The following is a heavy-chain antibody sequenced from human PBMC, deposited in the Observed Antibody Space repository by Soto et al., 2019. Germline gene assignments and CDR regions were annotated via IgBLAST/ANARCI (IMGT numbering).Heavy chain of an antibody. D-gene: IGHD2-15*01. Sequence: EASVKVSCKASGYTFTGYYMHWVRQAPGQGLEWMGWINPNSGGTNYAQKFQGWVTMTRDTSISTAYMELSRLRSDDTAVYYCVFFSLHILHTTILFGCNGMKGAFFIRS. J-gene: IGHJ3*02. V-gene: IGHV1-2*04. CDR3: VFFSLHILHTTILFGCNGMKGAFFI. CDR1: GYTFTGYY. CDR2: INPNSGGT.